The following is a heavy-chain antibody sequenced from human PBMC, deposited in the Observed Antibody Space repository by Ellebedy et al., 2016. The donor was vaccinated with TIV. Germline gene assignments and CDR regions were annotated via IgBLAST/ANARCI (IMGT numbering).Heavy chain of an antibody. CDR2: IYHTGTT. CDR1: GGSIGGYY. Sequence: SETLSLXCTVSGGSIGGYYWSWIRQPPGKGLEWIGYIYHTGTTYYNPSLKSRVTISVDRSKNQFSLKLNSVTAADTAVYYCARSYGSGSYYFDYWGQGTLVTVSS. J-gene: IGHJ4*02. V-gene: IGHV4-30-2*01. CDR3: ARSYGSGSYYFDY. D-gene: IGHD3-10*01.